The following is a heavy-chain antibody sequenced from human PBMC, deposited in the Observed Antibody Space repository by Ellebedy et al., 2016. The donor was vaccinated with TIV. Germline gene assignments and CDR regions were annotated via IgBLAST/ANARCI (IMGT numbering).Heavy chain of an antibody. J-gene: IGHJ5*02. D-gene: IGHD7-27*01. CDR2: ITYSGYTT. V-gene: IGHV3-23*01. CDR3: ARDVSPWGANWFDP. Sequence: GGSLRLSCAVPGFSFSTYAMAWVRQAPGKGLDWVSSITYSGYTTYYADSVKGRFTISRDNSKNTLYLQMNSLRAEDTAVYYCARDVSPWGANWFDPWGQGTLVTVSS. CDR1: GFSFSTYA.